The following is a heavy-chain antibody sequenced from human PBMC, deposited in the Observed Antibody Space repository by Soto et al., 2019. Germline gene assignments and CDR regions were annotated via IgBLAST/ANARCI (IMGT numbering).Heavy chain of an antibody. J-gene: IGHJ6*03. D-gene: IGHD2-2*01. Sequence: SETLYLTCTVSGGSISSYYWSWIRQPPGKGLEWIGYIYYSGSTNYNPSLKSRVTISVDTSKNKFSLKLSSVTAADTAWYYGAELLGFFSITGCYGYYYYLDFWGKGTTVTVSS. CDR2: IYYSGST. CDR1: GGSISSYY. CDR3: AELLGFFSITGCYGYYYYLDF. V-gene: IGHV4-59*08.